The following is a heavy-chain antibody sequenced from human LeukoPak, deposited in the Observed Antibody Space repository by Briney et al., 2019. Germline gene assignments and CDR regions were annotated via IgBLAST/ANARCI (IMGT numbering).Heavy chain of an antibody. V-gene: IGHV4-38-2*02. Sequence: SETLSLTCTVSGYSISSGYYWGWIRQPPGEGLEWIGSIYHSGSTYYNPSLKSRVTISVDTSKNQFSLKLSSVTAADTAVYYCARGDGGSGWLKYYYYYYMDVWGKGTTVTVSS. CDR2: IYHSGST. J-gene: IGHJ6*03. CDR3: ARGDGGSGWLKYYYYYYMDV. CDR1: GYSISSGYY. D-gene: IGHD6-19*01.